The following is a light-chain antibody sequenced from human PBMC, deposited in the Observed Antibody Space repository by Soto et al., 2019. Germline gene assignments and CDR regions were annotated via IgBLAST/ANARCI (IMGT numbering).Light chain of an antibody. J-gene: IGLJ1*01. CDR2: SNN. CDR3: AAWDDSLNGLYV. Sequence: QSVLTQPPSASGTPGQRVTISCSGSRSNIGSNTVNWYQQLPGTAPKLLIYSNNQRPSGVPDRFSGSKSGTSASLAISGLQSEDEADYYCAAWDDSLNGLYVFGTGTQLTVL. V-gene: IGLV1-44*01. CDR1: RSNIGSNT.